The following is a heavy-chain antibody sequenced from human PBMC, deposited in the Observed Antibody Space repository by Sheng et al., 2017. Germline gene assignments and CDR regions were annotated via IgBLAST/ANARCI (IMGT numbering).Heavy chain of an antibody. CDR1: GFTFRSYW. D-gene: IGHD6-13*01. J-gene: IGHJ4*02. CDR2: IKQDESEK. V-gene: IGHV3-7*03. CDR3: ARAWAQVGTAVPPLDH. Sequence: EVHLVESGGGLVQPGGSVRLSCAASGFTFRSYWMTWVRQAPGKGLEWVANIKQDESEKYYVDSVKGRFTISRDNAKNSLYLQMNSLRAEDTAVYYCARAWAQVGTAVPPLDHWGQG.